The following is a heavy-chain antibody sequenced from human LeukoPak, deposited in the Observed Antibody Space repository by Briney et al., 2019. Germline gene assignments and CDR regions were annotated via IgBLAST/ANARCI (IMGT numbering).Heavy chain of an antibody. Sequence: RASVKVSCKASGYTFTSYDFNWLRQATGQGPEWMGWMNPNSGATGYAQKFQGRVTMTRSASINTAYMELSNLRSEDTAVCYCARAPRSWGFGYWGQGTLVTVSS. CDR3: ARAPRSWGFGY. V-gene: IGHV1-8*01. CDR2: MNPNSGAT. D-gene: IGHD7-27*01. CDR1: GYTFTSYD. J-gene: IGHJ4*02.